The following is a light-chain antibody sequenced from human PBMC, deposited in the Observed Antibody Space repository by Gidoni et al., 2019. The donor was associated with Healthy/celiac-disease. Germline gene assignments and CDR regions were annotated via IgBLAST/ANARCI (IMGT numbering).Light chain of an antibody. Sequence: QSALTQPPSVSWSPGQSVTITCTGTSSAVVYYTRVSWYQQPPGTAPKLMIYEFSKRPSGFPDRFSGYKSGNTASLTISGLQAEDESDYYCSSYTSSSTFVFGGGTKRTGL. V-gene: IGLV2-18*02. J-gene: IGLJ2*01. CDR3: SSYTSSSTFV. CDR2: EFS. CDR1: SSAVVYYTR.